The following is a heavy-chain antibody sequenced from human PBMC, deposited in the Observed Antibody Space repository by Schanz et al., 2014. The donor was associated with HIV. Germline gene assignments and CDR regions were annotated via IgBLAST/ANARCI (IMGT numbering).Heavy chain of an antibody. CDR2: MSHDGFSK. V-gene: IGHV3-30*09. CDR3: AREGESSGRAGLFDL. D-gene: IGHD6-19*01. J-gene: IGHJ3*01. Sequence: QVQLVESGGGVVQPGRSLRLSCTASGLTFSSSIMHWVRQAPGKGLEWVAGMSHDGFSKYFADSVKGRFDISREDSKNTVHLQMDSLRPEDTAVYYCAREGESSGRAGLFDLWGQGAMVTVSS. CDR1: GLTFSSSI.